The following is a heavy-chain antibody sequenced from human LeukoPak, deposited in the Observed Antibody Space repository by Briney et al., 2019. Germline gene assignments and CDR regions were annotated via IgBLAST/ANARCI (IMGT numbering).Heavy chain of an antibody. Sequence: GASVKVSCKASGYTLINYNISWVRQAPGQGLEWMGWINTHKGHTNFLQKFQGRVTVTTDISTNTAYMELRRLRSDDTAVYYCAREFGHCSGDNCFYFFDLWGQGSQVIVSS. CDR3: AREFGHCSGDNCFYFFDL. CDR1: GYTLINYN. V-gene: IGHV1-18*01. D-gene: IGHD2-15*01. J-gene: IGHJ4*02. CDR2: INTHKGHT.